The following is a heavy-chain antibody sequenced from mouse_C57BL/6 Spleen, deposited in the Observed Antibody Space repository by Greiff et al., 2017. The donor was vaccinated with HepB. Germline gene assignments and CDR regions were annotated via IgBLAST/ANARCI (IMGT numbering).Heavy chain of an antibody. CDR1: GFTFSDYG. CDR3: AIYDSSIYSWFAY. CDR2: ISSGSSTI. J-gene: IGHJ3*01. D-gene: IGHD1-1*01. V-gene: IGHV5-17*01. Sequence: EVMLVESGGGLVKPGGSLKLSCAASGFTFSDYGMHWVRQAPEKGLEWVAYISSGSSTIYYADTVKGRFTISRDNAKNTMFLQMTSLRSEDTTMYYCAIYDSSIYSWFAYWGQGTLVTVSA.